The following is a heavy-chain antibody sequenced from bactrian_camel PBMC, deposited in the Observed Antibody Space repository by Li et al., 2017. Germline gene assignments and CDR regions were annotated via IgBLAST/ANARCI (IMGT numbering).Heavy chain of an antibody. CDR1: GLTRGDIA. J-gene: IGHJ7*01. Sequence: DVQLVESGGGLVQPGGSLRLSCAASGLTRGDIAMTWVRQAPGKGLEWVSSISNGGATTYYADSVKGRFTISRDSAKNTVYLQLNSLKPEDMAMYYCAKAPKTVPYYAMDYWGEGTQVTVS. D-gene: IGHD6*01. CDR2: ISNGGATT. V-gene: IGHV3S40*01.